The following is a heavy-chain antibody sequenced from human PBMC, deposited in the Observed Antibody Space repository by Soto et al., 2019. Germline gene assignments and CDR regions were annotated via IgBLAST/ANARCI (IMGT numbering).Heavy chain of an antibody. CDR3: ARYNAASGTYYFDY. Sequence: SETLSLTCAVSGASVSSTYWWSWVRQPPGKGPEWIGEINHRGSANYNPSLKSRVTMSLDISKSQFSLRLTSVTAADTAVYFCARYNAASGTYYFDYWGRGALVT. CDR2: INHRGSA. D-gene: IGHD6-13*01. CDR1: GASVSSTYW. V-gene: IGHV4-4*02. J-gene: IGHJ4*02.